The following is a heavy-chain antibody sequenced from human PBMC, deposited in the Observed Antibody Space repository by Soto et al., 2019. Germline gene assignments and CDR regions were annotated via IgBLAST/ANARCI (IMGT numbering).Heavy chain of an antibody. J-gene: IGHJ4*02. CDR3: AGGGGWLHFSDY. Sequence: EVQLVESGGGLVQPGGSLRLSCAASGFTFTTYWMTWVRQAPGKGLEWVANIKEDGSEKNYVDSVKGRFTISRDNAKNPLVREKNGLGAEDPAGCYLAGGGGWLHFSDYWGQGVLVTVSS. CDR1: GFTFTTYW. CDR2: IKEDGSEK. V-gene: IGHV3-7*04. D-gene: IGHD5-12*01.